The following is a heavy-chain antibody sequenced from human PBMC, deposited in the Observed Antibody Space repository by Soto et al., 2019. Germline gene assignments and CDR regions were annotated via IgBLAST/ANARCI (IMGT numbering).Heavy chain of an antibody. J-gene: IGHJ6*02. V-gene: IGHV4-59*01. CDR3: ARDYPYFTVTTSGGMDV. CDR2: IYSSGST. CDR1: GGSIDNFY. Sequence: QVQLQESGPGLVKPSETLSLTCTVSGGSIDNFYWSWIRQPPGKGLAWIGYIYSSGSTNYNPSLKSRVTISVDTSQNQFSLRLSSVTAADTAVYFCARDYPYFTVTTSGGMDVWGQGTTVTVSS. D-gene: IGHD4-17*01.